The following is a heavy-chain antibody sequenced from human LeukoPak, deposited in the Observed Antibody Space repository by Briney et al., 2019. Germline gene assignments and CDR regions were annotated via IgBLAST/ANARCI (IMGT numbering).Heavy chain of an antibody. Sequence: YAQKFQGRVTMARDTSISTAYMELSRVRSDDTAIYYCARVDDSGCYFDYWGQGTLVTVSP. V-gene: IGHV1-2*02. D-gene: IGHD3-22*01. CDR3: ARVDDSGCYFDY. J-gene: IGHJ4*02.